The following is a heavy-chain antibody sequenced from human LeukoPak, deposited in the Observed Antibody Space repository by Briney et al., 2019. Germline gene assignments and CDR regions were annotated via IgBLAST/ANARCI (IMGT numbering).Heavy chain of an antibody. CDR1: GGSIRTTSSY. D-gene: IGHD1-26*01. Sequence: SETLSLTCTVSGGSIRTTSSYWGWIRQHPGKGLEWIGYIYYSGSTYYNPSLKIRVTISVDTSKNQFSLKLSSVTAADTAVYYCARGGNAFDIWGQGTMVTVSS. CDR2: IYYSGST. V-gene: IGHV4-31*03. CDR3: ARGGNAFDI. J-gene: IGHJ3*02.